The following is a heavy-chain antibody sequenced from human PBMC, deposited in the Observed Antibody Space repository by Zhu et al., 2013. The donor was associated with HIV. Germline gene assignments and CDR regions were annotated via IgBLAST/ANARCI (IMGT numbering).Heavy chain of an antibody. J-gene: IGHJ2*01. CDR3: ARQSKVNGYNLPTQFDL. CDR1: RYTFTSYF. CDR2: INPSGSST. V-gene: IGHV1-46*01. Sequence: VQLVQSGAEVKKPGTSVKVSCKASRYTFTSYFRHWVRQAPGQGLEWMGIINPSGSSTNYAQKFQGRVTMTRNTSISTAYMELRNLNFEDTAVYYCARQSKVNGYNLPTQFDLWGXGTLVTVSS. D-gene: IGHD5-12*01.